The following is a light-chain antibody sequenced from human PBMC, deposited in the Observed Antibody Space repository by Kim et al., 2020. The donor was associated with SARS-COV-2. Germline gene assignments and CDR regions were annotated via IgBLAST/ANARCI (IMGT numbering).Light chain of an antibody. CDR2: HDA. CDR1: NIGSVS. CDR3: QVWDTSSDHRWV. J-gene: IGLJ3*02. Sequence: PRRTAKITCGGNNIGSVSVHWYQQKPGQAPILVIYHDADRPSGISERFSGSNSGNTATLTIRRVEAGDEADYYCQVWDTSSDHRWVFGGGTQLTVL. V-gene: IGLV3-21*04.